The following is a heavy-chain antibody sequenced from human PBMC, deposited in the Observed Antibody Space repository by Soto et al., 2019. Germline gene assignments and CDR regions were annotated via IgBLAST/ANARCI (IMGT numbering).Heavy chain of an antibody. CDR2: ISAYNGNT. CDR1: GYTFTSYG. J-gene: IGHJ6*02. Sequence: ASVKVSCKASGYTFTSYGISWVRQASGQGLEWMGWISAYNGNTNYAQKLQGRVTMTTDTSTSTAYMELRSLRSDDTAVYYCARDLYSNYAQTLSGKYYYYYGMDVWGQGTTVTVSS. V-gene: IGHV1-18*01. D-gene: IGHD4-4*01. CDR3: ARDLYSNYAQTLSGKYYYYYGMDV.